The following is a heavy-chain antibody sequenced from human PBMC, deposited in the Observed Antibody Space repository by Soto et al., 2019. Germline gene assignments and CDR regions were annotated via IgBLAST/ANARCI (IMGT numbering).Heavy chain of an antibody. V-gene: IGHV4-61*01. Sequence: QVQLQESGPGLVKPSETLSLTCTVSGGSVSSGSYDWSWIRQPPGKGLEWIGYIYYSGSTNYNPSLKSRVTISVDTSKNQFSLKLSSVTAADTAVYYCASWYSSRWKTAYYFDYWGQGTLVTVSS. CDR3: ASWYSSRWKTAYYFDY. J-gene: IGHJ4*02. D-gene: IGHD6-13*01. CDR1: GGSVSSGSYD. CDR2: IYYSGST.